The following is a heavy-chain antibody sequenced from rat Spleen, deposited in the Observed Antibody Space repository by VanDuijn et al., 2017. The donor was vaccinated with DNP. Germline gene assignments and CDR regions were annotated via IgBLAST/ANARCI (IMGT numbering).Heavy chain of an antibody. CDR3: TREREPSNNPYYFDY. J-gene: IGHJ2*01. CDR1: GFSLTSYH. V-gene: IGHV2-6*01. D-gene: IGHD1-10*01. CDR2: ISSGGNT. Sequence: QVLLKESGPGLVQPSQTLSLTCTVSGFSLTSYHVSWVRQPPGKGLEWIAAISSGGNTYFNSALKSRLSVTRDTSRSQVFLGMNSLQTEDTAIYFCTREREPSNNPYYFDYWGQGVMVTVSS.